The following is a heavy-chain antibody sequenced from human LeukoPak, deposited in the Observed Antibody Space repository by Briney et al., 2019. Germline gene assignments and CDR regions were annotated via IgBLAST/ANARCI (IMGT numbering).Heavy chain of an antibody. D-gene: IGHD1-26*01. V-gene: IGHV3-74*01. CDR3: ARATASGSYYGGFDY. CDR2: INTDGRST. CDR1: GFTFISYW. J-gene: IGHJ4*02. Sequence: GGSLRLSCTASGFTFISYWMHWVRQAPGKGLVWVSRINTDGRSTNYVDSVKGRFTISRDNAKTTLYLQMNSLRAEDTAVYYCARATASGSYYGGFDYWGQGTLVTVSS.